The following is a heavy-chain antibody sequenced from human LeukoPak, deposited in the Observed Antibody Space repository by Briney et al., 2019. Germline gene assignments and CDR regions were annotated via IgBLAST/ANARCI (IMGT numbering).Heavy chain of an antibody. J-gene: IGHJ6*02. D-gene: IGHD3-3*01. CDR1: GFTFSDYY. CDR3: ARDMVVLRFLEWSTYYGMDV. CDR2: ISSSGSTI. V-gene: IGHV3-11*01. Sequence: GGSLRLSCAASGFTFSDYYMSWIRQAPGKGPEWVSYISSSGSTIYYADSVKGRFTISRDNAKNSLYLQMNSLRAEDTAVYYCARDMVVLRFLEWSTYYGMDVWGQGTTVTVSS.